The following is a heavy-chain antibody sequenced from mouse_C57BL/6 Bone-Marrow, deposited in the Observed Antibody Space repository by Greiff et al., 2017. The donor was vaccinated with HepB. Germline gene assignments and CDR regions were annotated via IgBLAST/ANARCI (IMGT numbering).Heavy chain of an antibody. CDR2: IYPSDSET. Sequence: QVQLQQPGAELVRPGSSVKLSCKASGYTFTSYWMDWVKQRPGQGLEWIGNIYPSDSETHYNQKFKDKATLTVDKSSSTAYMQLSSLTSEDSAVYYCARGGQLRSAWFAYWGQGTLVTVSA. CDR3: ARGGQLRSAWFAY. CDR1: GYTFTSYW. D-gene: IGHD3-2*02. J-gene: IGHJ3*01. V-gene: IGHV1-61*01.